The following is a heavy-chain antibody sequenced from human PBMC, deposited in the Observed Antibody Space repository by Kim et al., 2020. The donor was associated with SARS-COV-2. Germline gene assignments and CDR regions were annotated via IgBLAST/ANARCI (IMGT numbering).Heavy chain of an antibody. CDR3: ARAKRITIFGVVTWFDP. D-gene: IGHD3-3*01. J-gene: IGHJ5*02. Sequence: LKSRVTLSVDTSTNQVYLKLSSVTAADTAVYYCARAKRITIFGVVTWFDPWGQGTLVTVSS. V-gene: IGHV4-31*02.